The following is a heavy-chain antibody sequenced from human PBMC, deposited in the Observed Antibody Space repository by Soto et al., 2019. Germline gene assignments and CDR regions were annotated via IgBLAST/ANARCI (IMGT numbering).Heavy chain of an antibody. CDR3: AHSVVAGLGYYFDY. V-gene: IGHV2-5*02. CDR2: IYWDDDK. Sequence: IPLKESGPTLVKPTQPFTLTCTFSGFSLSSTRVAGGWIRQPPGKALDWLALIYWDDDKGYSPFLKSRLTITKDTSKNQVVLTMTNMDPVDTATYYCAHSVVAGLGYYFDYWGQGTLVTVSS. D-gene: IGHD6-19*01. J-gene: IGHJ4*02. CDR1: GFSLSSTRVA.